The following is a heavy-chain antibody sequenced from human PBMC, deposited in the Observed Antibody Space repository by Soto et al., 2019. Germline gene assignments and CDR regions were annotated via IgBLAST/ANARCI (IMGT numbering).Heavy chain of an antibody. J-gene: IGHJ4*02. CDR1: GGSVRSYT. CDR3: VRGYSGASFDY. Sequence: QVQVVQSGAEVKTPGSSVNVSCRASGGSVRSYTISWVRQAPGQGLEWLGWIIPLSGVPNYAQKFQDRVTITADKSSSTGYMELTSLRSEDTAVYYCVRGYSGASFDYWGQGTLVTVSS. V-gene: IGHV1-69*02. CDR2: IIPLSGVP. D-gene: IGHD6-19*01.